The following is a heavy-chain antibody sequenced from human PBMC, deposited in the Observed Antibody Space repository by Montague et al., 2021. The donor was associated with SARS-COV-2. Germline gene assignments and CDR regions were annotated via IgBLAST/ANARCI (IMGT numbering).Heavy chain of an antibody. J-gene: IGHJ4*02. CDR1: GDSVSSNNW. CDR2: IHHIVGT. D-gene: IGHD2-2*01. CDR3: ATVFGGCSATSCYLYN. Sequence: SETLSLTCAVSGDSVSSNNWWTWVRQSPGKGLEWIGEIHHIVGTNYNPSLKSRVGISVDKSRNQFSLNLNSVTAADTAFYYCATVFGGCSATSCYLYNWGRGTLVTVSS. V-gene: IGHV4-4*02.